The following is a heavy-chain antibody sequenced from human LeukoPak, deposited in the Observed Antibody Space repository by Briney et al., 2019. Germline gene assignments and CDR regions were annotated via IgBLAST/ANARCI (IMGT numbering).Heavy chain of an antibody. D-gene: IGHD6-6*01. CDR3: ARHRAYSSSSPFDY. CDR2: IYYTGST. Sequence: SETLSLTCSVSGGSISSLYWSWIRQPPGKGLEWIGYIYYTGSTNYNPSLKSRVTMFVDMSKNQFSLRLSSVTAAGTAVYYCARHRAYSSSSPFDYWGQGTLVTVSS. CDR1: GGSISSLY. J-gene: IGHJ4*02. V-gene: IGHV4-59*08.